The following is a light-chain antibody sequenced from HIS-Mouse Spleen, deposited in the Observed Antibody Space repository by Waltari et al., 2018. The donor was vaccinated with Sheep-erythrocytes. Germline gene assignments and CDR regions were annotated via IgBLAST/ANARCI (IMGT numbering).Light chain of an antibody. CDR3: CSYAGSYTYV. J-gene: IGLJ1*01. Sequence: QSALTQPRSVSGSPGQSVPISCTGTSSDVCGYNLVPWYQQYPGKAPKLMIYDVSKRPSGVPDRFSGSKSGNTASLTISGLQAEDEADYYCCSYAGSYTYVFGTGTKVTVL. CDR1: SSDVCGYNL. CDR2: DVS. V-gene: IGLV2-11*01.